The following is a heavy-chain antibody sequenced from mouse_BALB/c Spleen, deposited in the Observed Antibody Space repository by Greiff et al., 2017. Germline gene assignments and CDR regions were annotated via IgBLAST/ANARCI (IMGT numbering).Heavy chain of an antibody. CDR2: IDPANGNT. D-gene: IGHD3-3*01. Sequence: VQLQQSGAELVKPGASVKLSCTASGFNIKDTYMHWVKQRPEQGLEWIGRIDPANGNTKYDPKFQGKATITADTSSNTAYLQLSSLTSEDSAVYYCARREGDAWFAYWGQGTLVTVSA. CDR3: ARREGDAWFAY. J-gene: IGHJ3*01. V-gene: IGHV14-3*02. CDR1: GFNIKDTY.